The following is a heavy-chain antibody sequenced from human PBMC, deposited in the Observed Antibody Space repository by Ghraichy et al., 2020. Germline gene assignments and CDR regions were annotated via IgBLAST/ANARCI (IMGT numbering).Heavy chain of an antibody. CDR2: VYSGGST. CDR3: VRGLGFVPYYYYHGMDV. CDR1: VISVSEHF. Sequence: LSLTCAASVISVSEHFMSWVRQAPGKGPEWVSVVYSGGSTAYADSVKGRFRISRDTSKNTLYLQMNNLSVEDTAVYYCVRGLGFVPYYYYHGMDVWGQGTTVTVSS. J-gene: IGHJ6*02. V-gene: IGHV3-66*01. D-gene: IGHD3-10*01.